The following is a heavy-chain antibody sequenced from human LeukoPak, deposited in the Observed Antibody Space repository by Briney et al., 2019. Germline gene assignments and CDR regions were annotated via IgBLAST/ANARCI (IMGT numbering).Heavy chain of an antibody. CDR3: ARDPLGYCSSTSCPPDY. J-gene: IGHJ4*02. CDR1: AGSSSSGDYY. V-gene: IGHV4-30-4*08. Sequence: PSQTLSLTCTGSAGSSSSGDYYWSWIRQPPGKGLEWIGYIYYSGSTYYNPSLKSRVTISVDTSKNQFSLKLSSVTVADTAVYYCARDPLGYCSSTSCPPDYWGQGTLVTVSS. CDR2: IYYSGST. D-gene: IGHD2-2*01.